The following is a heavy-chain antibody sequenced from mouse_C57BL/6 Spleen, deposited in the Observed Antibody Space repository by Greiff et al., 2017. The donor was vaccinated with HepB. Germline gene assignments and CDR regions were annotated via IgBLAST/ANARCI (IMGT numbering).Heavy chain of an antibody. CDR1: GYTFTSYW. Sequence: VQLQQPGTELVKPGASVKLPCKASGYTFTSYWMHWVKQRPGQGLEWIGNINPSNGGTNYNEKFKSKATLTVDKSSSTAYMQLSSLTSEDSAVYYCASGGYDGDYFDYWGQGTTLTVSS. D-gene: IGHD2-2*01. V-gene: IGHV1-53*01. CDR3: ASGGYDGDYFDY. J-gene: IGHJ2*01. CDR2: INPSNGGT.